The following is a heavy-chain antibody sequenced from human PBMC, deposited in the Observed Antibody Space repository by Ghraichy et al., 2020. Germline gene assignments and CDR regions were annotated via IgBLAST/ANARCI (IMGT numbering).Heavy chain of an antibody. CDR2: INPNSGGT. J-gene: IGHJ1*01. CDR3: ARGHSERWLQLAYFQH. Sequence: ASVKVSCKASGYTFTGYYMHWVRQAPGQGLEWMGWINPNSGGTNYAQKFQGRVTMTRDTSISTAYMELSRLRSDDTAVYYCARGHSERWLQLAYFQHWGQGTLVTVSS. V-gene: IGHV1-2*02. CDR1: GYTFTGYY. D-gene: IGHD5-24*01.